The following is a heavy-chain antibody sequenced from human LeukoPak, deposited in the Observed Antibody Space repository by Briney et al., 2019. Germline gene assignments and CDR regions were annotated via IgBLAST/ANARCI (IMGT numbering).Heavy chain of an antibody. CDR2: INHSGST. J-gene: IGHJ5*02. Sequence: PSETLSLTCAVYGGSFSGYYWSWIRQPPGKGLEWIGEINHSGSTNYNPSLKSRVTISVDTSKNQFSLKLSSVTAADTAAYYCAVYSNYWWFDPWGQGTLVTVSS. CDR1: GGSFSGYY. V-gene: IGHV4-34*01. CDR3: AVYSNYWWFDP. D-gene: IGHD4-11*01.